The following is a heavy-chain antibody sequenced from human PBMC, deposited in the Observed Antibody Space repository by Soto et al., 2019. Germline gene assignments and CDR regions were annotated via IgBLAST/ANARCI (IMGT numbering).Heavy chain of an antibody. CDR1: GFTFSSYA. V-gene: IGHV3-23*01. CDR2: ISNSGGGT. D-gene: IGHD6-19*01. J-gene: IGHJ4*02. CDR3: AKAAVAGPAYYYYDY. Sequence: GSLRLSCAASGFTFSSYAMTWVRQAPGKGLEWVSGISNSGGGTYYADSVKGRFTISRDNSNNTLYLQMNSLRAEDTAVYYCAKAAVAGPAYYYYDYWGQGTLVTVSS.